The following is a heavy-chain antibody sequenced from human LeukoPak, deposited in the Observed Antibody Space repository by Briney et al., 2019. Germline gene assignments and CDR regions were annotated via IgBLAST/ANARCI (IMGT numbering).Heavy chain of an antibody. CDR2: ISSSGSTI. CDR3: ARDQISRDYYDSSGYFDY. D-gene: IGHD3-22*01. J-gene: IGHJ4*02. V-gene: IGHV3-48*04. Sequence: GGSLRLSCAASGFTFSSYGMNWVRQAPGKGLEWVSYISSSGSTIYYADSVKGRFTISRDNAKNSLYLQMNSLRAEDTAVYYCARDQISRDYYDSSGYFDYWGQGTLVTVSS. CDR1: GFTFSSYG.